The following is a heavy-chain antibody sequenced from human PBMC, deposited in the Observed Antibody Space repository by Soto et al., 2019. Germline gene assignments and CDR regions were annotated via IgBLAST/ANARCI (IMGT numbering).Heavy chain of an antibody. CDR2: IYYSGST. D-gene: IGHD2-15*01. Sequence: SETLSLTCTVSGGSISSSSYYWGWIRQPPGKGLEWIGSIYYSGSTYYNPSLKSRVTISVDTSKNQFSLKLSSVTAADTAVYYCAAGYCSGGSCYALTFDYWGQGTLVTVSS. J-gene: IGHJ4*02. CDR3: AAGYCSGGSCYALTFDY. CDR1: GGSISSSSYY. V-gene: IGHV4-39*07.